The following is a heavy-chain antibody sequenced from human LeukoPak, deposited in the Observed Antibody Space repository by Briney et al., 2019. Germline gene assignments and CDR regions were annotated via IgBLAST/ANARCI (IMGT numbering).Heavy chain of an antibody. CDR3: ASLNSYRRSSTTSNLDY. J-gene: IGHJ4*02. D-gene: IGHD2-2*01. V-gene: IGHV4-34*01. Sequence: KPSETLSLTCAVYGGSFSGYYWSWIRQPPGKGLEWIGEINHSGSTNYNPSLKSRVTISVDTSKNQFSLELSSVTAADTAVYYCASLNSYRRSSTTSNLDYWGQGALVTVSS. CDR1: GGSFSGYY. CDR2: INHSGST.